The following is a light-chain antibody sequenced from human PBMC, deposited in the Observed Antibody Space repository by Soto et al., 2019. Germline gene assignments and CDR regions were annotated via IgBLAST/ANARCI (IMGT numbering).Light chain of an antibody. V-gene: IGKV3-11*01. CDR3: HQGSDFPLIT. J-gene: IGKJ5*01. CDR2: DAS. CDR1: QSVSSY. Sequence: VVGKLSPGTVSLTPRERAALSCMASQSVSSYLAWYQQKPGQAPRLLIYDASNRATGIPARFSGSGSGTDFTLTISSLEPEDFAIYYCHQGSDFPLITAGQGT.